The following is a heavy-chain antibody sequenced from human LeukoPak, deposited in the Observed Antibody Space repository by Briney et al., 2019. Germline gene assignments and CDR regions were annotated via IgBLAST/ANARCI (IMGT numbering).Heavy chain of an antibody. V-gene: IGHV1-18*01. J-gene: IGHJ5*02. CDR1: GYTFTSYG. CDR2: ISAYNGNT. D-gene: IGHD3-22*01. CDR3: ARPEHSSGYYFWFDP. Sequence: GASVKVSCKASGYTFTSYGISWVRQAPGQGLEWMGWISAYNGNTNYAQKLQGRVTMTTDTSTSTAYMELRSLRSDDTAVYYCARPEHSSGYYFWFDPWGQGTPVTVSS.